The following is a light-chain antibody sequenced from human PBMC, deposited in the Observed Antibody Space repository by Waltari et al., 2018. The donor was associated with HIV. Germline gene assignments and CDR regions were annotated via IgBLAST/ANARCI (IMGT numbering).Light chain of an antibody. V-gene: IGLV1-40*01. CDR3: QSHDSSLSGYV. CDR2: GNS. J-gene: IGLJ1*01. CDR1: SSNLGAGYH. Sequence: QSVLTQPPSVSGAPGQRVTISCTGSSSNLGAGYHVHRYQQLPGTAPKLLIYGNSNRPSGVPDRFSGSKSGTSASLAITGLQAEDEADYHCQSHDSSLSGYVFGTGTKVTVL.